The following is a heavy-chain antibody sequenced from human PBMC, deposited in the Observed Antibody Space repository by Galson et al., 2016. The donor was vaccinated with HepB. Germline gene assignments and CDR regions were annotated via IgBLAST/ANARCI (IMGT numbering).Heavy chain of an antibody. V-gene: IGHV4-39*01. Sequence: SETLSLTCTVSGDSIRGDYYWGWIRQPPGKGLEWIGSIYYSGSTCYNPSLKSRVTISVDTSKNQFSLKLSSVTAADTAVYYCARRSITTMHVWGQGTTVTVSS. D-gene: IGHD3-22*01. CDR2: IYYSGST. CDR1: GDSIRGDYY. CDR3: ARRSITTMHV. J-gene: IGHJ6*02.